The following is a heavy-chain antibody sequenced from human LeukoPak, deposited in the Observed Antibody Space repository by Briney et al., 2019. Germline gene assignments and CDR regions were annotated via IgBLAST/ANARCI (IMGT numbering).Heavy chain of an antibody. D-gene: IGHD2-2*01. J-gene: IGHJ4*02. V-gene: IGHV4-61*02. CDR3: ARVPTAILVLDY. CDR1: GGPISSGSYY. Sequence: SETLSLTCTVAGGPISSGSYYWTWIRQPAGKGLEWIGRIYTSGSTNYNPSLKSRVTISGDTSKNQFSLKLSSVTAADTAVYYCARVPTAILVLDYWGQGTLVTVSS. CDR2: IYTSGST.